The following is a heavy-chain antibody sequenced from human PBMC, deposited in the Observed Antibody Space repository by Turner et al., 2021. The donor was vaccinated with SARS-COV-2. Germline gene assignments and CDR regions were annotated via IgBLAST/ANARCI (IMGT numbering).Heavy chain of an antibody. CDR1: GFTFITYG. CDR3: ARSTVTTPPDY. J-gene: IGHJ4*02. D-gene: IGHD4-17*01. Sequence: QVQLVESGGGVAQPGRSLRLSCAASGFTFITYGMHWVRQAPGKGLEWVAVIWYDGSDKYYADSVKGRFTISRDNSKNTLYLQMNNLRAEDTAVYYCARSTVTTPPDYWGQGTLVTVSS. CDR2: IWYDGSDK. V-gene: IGHV3-33*01.